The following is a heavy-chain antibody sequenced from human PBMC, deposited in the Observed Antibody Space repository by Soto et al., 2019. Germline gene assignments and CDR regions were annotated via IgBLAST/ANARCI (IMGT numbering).Heavy chain of an antibody. CDR1: GGSISSFY. J-gene: IGHJ4*02. V-gene: IGHV4-59*01. D-gene: IGHD4-17*01. CDR2: ISYTGST. Sequence: SETLSLTCTVSGGSISSFYWNWIRQPPGEGLEWIGYISYTGSTNYDPSLKSRVSMSVDTSKNQFSLKLSSVTAADTAVYYCARSLSTVTTRPLGYWGQGTLVTVSS. CDR3: ARSLSTVTTRPLGY.